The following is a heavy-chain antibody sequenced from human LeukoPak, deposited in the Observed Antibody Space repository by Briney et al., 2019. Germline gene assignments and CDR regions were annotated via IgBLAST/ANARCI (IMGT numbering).Heavy chain of an antibody. V-gene: IGHV4-61*02. D-gene: IGHD3-10*01. CDR3: ARSMVRGVIPREEYYYYYYMDV. CDR2: IYTSGST. J-gene: IGHJ6*03. Sequence: SETLSLTCTVSGGSISSGSYYWSWIRQPAGKGLEWIGRIYTSGSTNYNPSLKSRVTISVDTSKNQFSLKLSSVTAADTAVYYCARSMVRGVIPREEYYYYYYMDVWGKGTTVTVSS. CDR1: GGSISSGSYY.